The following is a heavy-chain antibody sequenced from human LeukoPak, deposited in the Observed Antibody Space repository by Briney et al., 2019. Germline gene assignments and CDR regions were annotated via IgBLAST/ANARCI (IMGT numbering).Heavy chain of an antibody. D-gene: IGHD2-15*01. Sequence: GGSLRFSGAGSGFAFSSSAMSWVRQAPGKGLEWVSAISNNGGYTYYADSVQGRFTSYRDNSKSTLCLQMNSLRAEDTAVYYCAKQLGYCSDGSCYFPYWGQGTLVTVSS. J-gene: IGHJ4*02. V-gene: IGHV3-23*01. CDR2: ISNNGGYT. CDR3: AKQLGYCSDGSCYFPY. CDR1: GFAFSSSA.